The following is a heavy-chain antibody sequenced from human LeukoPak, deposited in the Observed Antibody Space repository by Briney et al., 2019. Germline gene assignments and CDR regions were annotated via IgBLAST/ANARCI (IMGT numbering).Heavy chain of an antibody. CDR1: DGYISNYY. Sequence: SETLSLTCSVSDGYISNYYLSWIRQPAGKRLEWIGRIHSSGSTSYNPSLKSRVTISVDTSKNQFSLKLTSVTAADTAMYYCAREGLPGRDAFDIWGQGTMVTVSS. CDR3: AREGLPGRDAFDI. CDR2: IHSSGST. J-gene: IGHJ3*02. V-gene: IGHV4-4*07. D-gene: IGHD5/OR15-5a*01.